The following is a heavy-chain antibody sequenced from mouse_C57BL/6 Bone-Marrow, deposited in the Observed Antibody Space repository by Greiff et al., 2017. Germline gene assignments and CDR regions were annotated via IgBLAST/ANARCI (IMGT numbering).Heavy chain of an antibody. Sequence: EVKLMESGGGLVQPGGSMKLSCVASGFTFSNYWMNWVRQSPEKGLEWVAQIRLKTDNYATYYAESVKGRFTISREDSKSRVYLQMNNLRAKDTGIYYCTKTAGAYWGQGTLVTVSA. CDR3: TKTAGAY. D-gene: IGHD3-2*01. J-gene: IGHJ3*01. CDR1: GFTFSNYW. V-gene: IGHV6-3*01. CDR2: IRLKTDNYAT.